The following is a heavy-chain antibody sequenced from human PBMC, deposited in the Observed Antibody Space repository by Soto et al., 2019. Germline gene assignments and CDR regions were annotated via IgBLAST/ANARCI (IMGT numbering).Heavy chain of an antibody. D-gene: IGHD6-13*01. J-gene: IGHJ4*02. CDR1: GFTFSSYG. CDR3: AKESGSSWYLHY. Sequence: GGSLRLSCAASGFTFSSYGMHWVRQAPGKGLEWVAVISYDGSNKYYADSVKGRFTISRDNSKNTLYLQMNSLRAEDTAVYYCAKESGSSWYLHYWGQGTLVTVSS. V-gene: IGHV3-30*18. CDR2: ISYDGSNK.